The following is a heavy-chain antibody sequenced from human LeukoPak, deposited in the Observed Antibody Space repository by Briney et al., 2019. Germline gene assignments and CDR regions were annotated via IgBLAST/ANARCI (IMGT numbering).Heavy chain of an antibody. Sequence: SLRLPCAPSGFSFSIYGINWVRQAPGKVREWISYINPSSSILDYADTVKDRFTISRDNAMNSLVLQMNSLRAEDTGVYYCARDIRLSNTYYYMDVWGKGTTVTVSS. J-gene: IGHJ6*03. D-gene: IGHD5/OR15-5a*01. CDR1: GFSFSIYG. CDR2: INPSSSIL. CDR3: ARDIRLSNTYYYMDV. V-gene: IGHV3-48*04.